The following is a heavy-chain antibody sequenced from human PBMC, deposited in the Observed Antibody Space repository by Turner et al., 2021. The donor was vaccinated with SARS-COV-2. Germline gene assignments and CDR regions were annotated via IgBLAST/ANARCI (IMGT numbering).Heavy chain of an antibody. CDR3: AKESAAAAGTWEFDY. J-gene: IGHJ4*02. V-gene: IGHV3-9*01. Sequence: DVQLVASGGGLVQPGRSLRLSCAASGFTFEDYTMHWVRQAPGKGLEWVAGISWNSGSIGYADSVKGRFTISRDNAKNSLYLKMNSLKTEDTAVYYCAKESAAAAGTWEFDYWGQGTLVTVSS. D-gene: IGHD6-13*01. CDR1: GFTFEDYT. CDR2: ISWNSGSI.